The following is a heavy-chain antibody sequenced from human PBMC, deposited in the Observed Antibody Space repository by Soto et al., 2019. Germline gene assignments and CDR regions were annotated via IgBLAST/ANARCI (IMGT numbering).Heavy chain of an antibody. CDR3: ARHATNQPDAFDI. CDR1: GGSISSNSYY. Sequence: QLQLQESGPGLVKPSETLSLTCTVSGGSISSNSYYWGWIRQPPGKGLAWIGTIYYSGNTYYNPSLKSRVTISLDTSKNQFSLRLSSVTAADTAVYYCARHATNQPDAFDIWGQGTMVTVSS. D-gene: IGHD2-15*01. J-gene: IGHJ3*02. V-gene: IGHV4-39*01. CDR2: IYYSGNT.